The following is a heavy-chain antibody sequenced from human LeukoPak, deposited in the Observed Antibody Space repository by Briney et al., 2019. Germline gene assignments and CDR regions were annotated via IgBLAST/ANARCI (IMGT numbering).Heavy chain of an antibody. V-gene: IGHV1-8*01. CDR2: MNPNSGNT. J-gene: IGHJ4*02. Sequence: EASVKVSCKASGYTLTSYDINWVRQATGQGLEWMGWMNPNSGNTGYAQKFQGRVTMTRNTSISTAYMELSSLRSEDTAVYYCARGSTYYYDSSGYYYGYWGQGTLVTVSS. CDR3: ARGSTYYYDSSGYYYGY. D-gene: IGHD3-22*01. CDR1: GYTLTSYD.